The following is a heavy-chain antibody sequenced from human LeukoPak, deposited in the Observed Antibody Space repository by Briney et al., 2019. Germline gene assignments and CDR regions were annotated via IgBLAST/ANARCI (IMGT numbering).Heavy chain of an antibody. CDR2: INSFSTTI. CDR3: AREMGSGWYHLSY. V-gene: IGHV3-48*03. Sequence: GGSLRLSCAASGFAFGVYEMNWVRQAPGKGLEWVSYINSFSTTIDYADSVKGRFTISRDNAKNSLYLQMNSLRAEDTAVYYCAREMGSGWYHLSYWGQGTLVTVSS. J-gene: IGHJ4*02. CDR1: GFAFGVYE. D-gene: IGHD6-19*01.